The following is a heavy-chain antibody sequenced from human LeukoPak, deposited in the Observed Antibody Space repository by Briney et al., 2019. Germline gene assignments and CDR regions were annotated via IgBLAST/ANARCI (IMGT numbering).Heavy chain of an antibody. CDR2: ISAGGGST. D-gene: IGHD2-2*02. V-gene: IGHV3-23*01. Sequence: GGSLTLPCAASGFTFSNFAMIWVPQAPGKGLEWVSTISAGGGSTYYADSEKGRFTISRDNSKNTLYLQMNSLRAEDTAVYFCAKDYRSTTSCYIVDYWGQGTLVTVSP. CDR1: GFTFSNFA. CDR3: AKDYRSTTSCYIVDY. J-gene: IGHJ4*02.